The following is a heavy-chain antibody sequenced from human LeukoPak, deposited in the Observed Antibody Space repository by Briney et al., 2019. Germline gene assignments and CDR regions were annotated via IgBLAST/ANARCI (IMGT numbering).Heavy chain of an antibody. J-gene: IGHJ5*02. CDR1: GFTFSNYA. V-gene: IGHV3-30-3*01. CDR3: ARPGSIVLVAAAIWFDP. CDR2: ISYDGSNK. D-gene: IGHD2-15*01. Sequence: PGGSLRLSCAASGFTFSNYAMHWVRQAPGKGLEWVAVISYDGSNKYYADSVKGRFTISRDNSKNTLYLQMNSLRVEDTAVYYCARPGSIVLVAAAIWFDPWGQGTLVTVSS.